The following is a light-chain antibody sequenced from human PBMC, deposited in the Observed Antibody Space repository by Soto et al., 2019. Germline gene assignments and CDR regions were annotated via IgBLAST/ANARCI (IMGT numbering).Light chain of an antibody. V-gene: IGLV2-8*01. CDR1: SRDVGPYKY. CDR2: EVT. Sequence: QSVLTQPPSASGSLGQSVTISCTGTSRDVGPYKYVSWYQQYPGKAPKLIIYEVTKRPSGVPDRFSGSKSGNTASLTVSGLQADDEAEYFCFSFTTTSTHVFGTGTKVTVL. J-gene: IGLJ1*01. CDR3: FSFTTTSTHV.